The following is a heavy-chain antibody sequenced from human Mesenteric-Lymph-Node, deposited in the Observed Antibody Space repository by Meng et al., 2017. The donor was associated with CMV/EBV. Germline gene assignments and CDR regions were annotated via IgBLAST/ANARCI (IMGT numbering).Heavy chain of an antibody. V-gene: IGHV3-23*01. D-gene: IGHD2-2*01. J-gene: IGHJ4*02. CDR2: ISGGGGTT. CDR1: GFTFSTYA. Sequence: GESLKISCTASGFTFSTYAMSWVRQAPGKGLEWVSTISGGGGTTDYADSVKGRFTISRDNSKNTLYLQMNSLRAEDTAVYYCANEGCNSTTCLGYYFDYWGQGTLVTVSS. CDR3: ANEGCNSTTCLGYYFDY.